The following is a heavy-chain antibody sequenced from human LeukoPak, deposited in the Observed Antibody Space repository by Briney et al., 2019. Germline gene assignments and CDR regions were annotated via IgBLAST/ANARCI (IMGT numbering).Heavy chain of an antibody. Sequence: SETLSLTCTVSGGCISSYYWSWIRQPPGKGLEWIGYIYYSGSTNYNPSLKGRVTISVDTSKNQFSLKLSSVTAADTAVYYCARGIVFWFDPWGQGTLVTVSS. D-gene: IGHD2-15*01. CDR2: IYYSGST. V-gene: IGHV4-59*08. CDR3: ARGIVFWFDP. CDR1: GGCISSYY. J-gene: IGHJ5*02.